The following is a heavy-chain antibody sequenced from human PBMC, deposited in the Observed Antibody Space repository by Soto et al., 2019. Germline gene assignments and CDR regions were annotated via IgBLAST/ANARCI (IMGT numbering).Heavy chain of an antibody. V-gene: IGHV2-5*01. Sequence: SGPTLVNPTQTLTLACIFSGFSLRTSGVGVGWIRQPPGKALEWLGFIYWNDDKRYSPSLKSRLTITKDTSKNQVVLTMTNMDPVDTATYYCAKSGSSGWYGWFDPWGQGTPVTVSS. D-gene: IGHD6-19*01. CDR1: GFSLRTSGVG. J-gene: IGHJ5*02. CDR3: AKSGSSGWYGWFDP. CDR2: IYWNDDK.